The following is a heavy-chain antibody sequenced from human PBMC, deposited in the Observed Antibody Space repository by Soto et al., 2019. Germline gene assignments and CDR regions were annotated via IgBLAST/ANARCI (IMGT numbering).Heavy chain of an antibody. J-gene: IGHJ4*02. CDR1: GYTFTSYY. CDR2: IIPIFGTA. Sequence: SVKVSWKASGYTFTSYYMHWVRHAPGQGLEWMGGIIPIFGTANYAQKFQGRVTITADKSTSTAYMELSSLRSEDTAVYYCARGQWLQLWYYFDYWGQGTLVTVSS. V-gene: IGHV1-69*06. D-gene: IGHD5-12*01. CDR3: ARGQWLQLWYYFDY.